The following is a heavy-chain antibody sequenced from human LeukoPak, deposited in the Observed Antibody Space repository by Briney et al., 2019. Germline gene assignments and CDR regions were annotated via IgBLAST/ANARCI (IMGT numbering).Heavy chain of an antibody. Sequence: ASVKVSCKASGYTFTNYDINWVRQAPGQGLEWMGWINPNSGGTNYAQKFQGRVTMTRDTSISTAYMELSRLRSDDTAVYYCARDSGSYVSGYYYYMDVWGKGTTVTVSS. V-gene: IGHV1-2*02. J-gene: IGHJ6*03. D-gene: IGHD1-26*01. CDR2: INPNSGGT. CDR3: ARDSGSYVSGYYYYMDV. CDR1: GYTFTNYD.